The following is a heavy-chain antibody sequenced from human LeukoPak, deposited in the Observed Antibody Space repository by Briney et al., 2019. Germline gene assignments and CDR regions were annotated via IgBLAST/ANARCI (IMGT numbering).Heavy chain of an antibody. CDR2: ISGSGGST. CDR1: GFTFSSYA. D-gene: IGHD1-26*01. Sequence: GGSLRLSCAASGFTFSSYAMSWVRQAPGKGLEWVSAISGSGGSTYYADSVKGRFTTSRDNPKNTLYLQMNSLRAEDTAVYYCAKAPRPWVGGATGSRYYFHYWGQGTLVTVSS. J-gene: IGHJ4*02. V-gene: IGHV3-23*01. CDR3: AKAPRPWVGGATGSRYYFHY.